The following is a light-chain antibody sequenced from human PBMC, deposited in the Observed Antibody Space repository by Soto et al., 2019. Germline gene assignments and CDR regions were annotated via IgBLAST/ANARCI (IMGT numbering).Light chain of an antibody. CDR3: QQLNSYPRS. CDR2: AAS. Sequence: DIPLTQSPSFLSASVGDRVTITCRASQGMSSYLAWYQQKPGKAPKLLIYAASTLQSGVPSRFSGSGSGPEFTLTISSLQPEDFATYYCQQLNSYPRSFGQGTKVEIK. CDR1: QGMSSY. J-gene: IGKJ1*01. V-gene: IGKV1-9*01.